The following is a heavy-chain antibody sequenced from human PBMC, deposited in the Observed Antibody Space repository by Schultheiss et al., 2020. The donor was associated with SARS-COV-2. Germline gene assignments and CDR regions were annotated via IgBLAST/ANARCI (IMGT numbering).Heavy chain of an antibody. J-gene: IGHJ5*02. D-gene: IGHD3-16*01. CDR2: IYTSGST. CDR3: ARERVKGGFDP. CDR1: GGSISSYY. V-gene: IGHV4-4*07. Sequence: SETLSLTCTVSGGSISSYYWSWIRQPPGKGLEWIGRIYTSGSTNYNPSLKSRVTMSVDTSKNQFYLKLSSVTAADTAVYYCARERVKGGFDPWGQGTLVTVSS.